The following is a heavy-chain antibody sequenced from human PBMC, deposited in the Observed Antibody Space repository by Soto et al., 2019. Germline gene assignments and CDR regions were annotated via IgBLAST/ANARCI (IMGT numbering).Heavy chain of an antibody. Sequence: GASVKVSCKVSGGTFSNYAIHWVRQAPGQGLEWMVKVNPTGGSPTFGQKFQGRVTVTTDTSTSTVYMELSSLRSDDTAVYYCSRDLSPYWGQGTLVTVSS. V-gene: IGHV1-46*03. J-gene: IGHJ4*02. D-gene: IGHD3-16*02. CDR1: GGTFSNYA. CDR3: SRDLSPY. CDR2: VNPTGGSP.